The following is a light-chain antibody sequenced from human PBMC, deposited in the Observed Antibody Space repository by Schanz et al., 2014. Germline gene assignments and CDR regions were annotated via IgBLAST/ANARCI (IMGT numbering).Light chain of an antibody. J-gene: IGLJ3*02. CDR3: SSFTGSSTWV. Sequence: QSALTQPASVSGSPGQSITISCTGTSSDVGGHDYVSWYQQHPGKAPKLMIYDVNNRPSGVSNRFSGSKSGNTASLTISGLQAEDEADYYCSSFTGSSTWVFGGGTKLTVL. CDR2: DVN. V-gene: IGLV2-14*01. CDR1: SSDVGGHDY.